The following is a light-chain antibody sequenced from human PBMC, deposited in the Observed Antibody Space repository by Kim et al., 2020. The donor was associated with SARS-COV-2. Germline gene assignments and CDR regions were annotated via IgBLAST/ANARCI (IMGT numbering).Light chain of an antibody. Sequence: GQSITISWTGSSSDVGGYNYVSWYQQHPGKAPNLMIYDVRNRPSGVSNRFSGSKSGNTASLTISGLQAEDEADYYCSSYTSSSTVVFGGGTQLTVL. CDR1: SSDVGGYNY. J-gene: IGLJ2*01. CDR3: SSYTSSSTVV. V-gene: IGLV2-14*03. CDR2: DVR.